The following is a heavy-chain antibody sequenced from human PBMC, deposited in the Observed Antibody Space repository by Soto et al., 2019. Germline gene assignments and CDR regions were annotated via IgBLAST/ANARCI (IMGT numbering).Heavy chain of an antibody. Sequence: QVQLVESGGGVVQPGRSLRLSCAASGFTFSSYGMHWVRQAPGKGLEWVALISHDGSNKYYVDSVKRRFTISRDNSKNTLFLQMNSLRAGDTAVYYCAKDRLRGGFLTTATTNGMDVWGQGTTVTVSS. CDR1: GFTFSSYG. CDR3: AKDRLRGGFLTTATTNGMDV. V-gene: IGHV3-30*18. CDR2: ISHDGSNK. J-gene: IGHJ6*02. D-gene: IGHD1-26*01.